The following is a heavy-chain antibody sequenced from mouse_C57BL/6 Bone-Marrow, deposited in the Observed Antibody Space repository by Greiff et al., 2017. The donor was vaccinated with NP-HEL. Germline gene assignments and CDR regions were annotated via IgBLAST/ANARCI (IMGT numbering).Heavy chain of an antibody. CDR2: IHPSDSDT. Sequence: QVQLQQPGAELVKPGASVKVSCKASGYTFTSYWMHWVKQRPGQGLEWIGRIHPSDSDTNYNQKFTGKATLTVDKSSSTAYIQLSSLTSEDSAVYYCAILRVGSSYFDYWGQGTTLTVSS. J-gene: IGHJ2*01. V-gene: IGHV1-74*01. CDR1: GYTFTSYW. CDR3: AILRVGSSYFDY. D-gene: IGHD1-1*01.